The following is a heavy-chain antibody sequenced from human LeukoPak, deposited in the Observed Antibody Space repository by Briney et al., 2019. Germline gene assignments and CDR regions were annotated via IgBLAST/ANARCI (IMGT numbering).Heavy chain of an antibody. CDR1: GGSISSGSYY. Sequence: TSETLSLTCTVSGGSISSGSYYWSWIRQPAGKGLEWIGRIYTSGSTNYNPSLKSRVTISVDTSKNQFSLKLSSVTAADTAVYYCARGSTWIQLWPRYDYWGQGTLVTVSS. D-gene: IGHD5-18*01. CDR2: IYTSGST. J-gene: IGHJ4*02. V-gene: IGHV4-61*02. CDR3: ARGSTWIQLWPRYDY.